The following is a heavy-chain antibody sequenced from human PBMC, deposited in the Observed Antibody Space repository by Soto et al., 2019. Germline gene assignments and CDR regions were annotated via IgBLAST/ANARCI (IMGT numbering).Heavy chain of an antibody. CDR2: ISSSSSYI. CDR1: GFTFSSYS. CDR3: ARDPRQWNYYYGMDV. D-gene: IGHD1-1*01. V-gene: IGHV3-21*01. Sequence: EVQLVESGGGLVKPGGSLRLSCAASGFTFSSYSMNWVRQAPGKGLEWVSSISSSSSYIYYADSVKGRFTISRDNAKNSLYLQMNSLRAEDTAVYYCARDPRQWNYYYGMDVWGQGTTVTVSS. J-gene: IGHJ6*02.